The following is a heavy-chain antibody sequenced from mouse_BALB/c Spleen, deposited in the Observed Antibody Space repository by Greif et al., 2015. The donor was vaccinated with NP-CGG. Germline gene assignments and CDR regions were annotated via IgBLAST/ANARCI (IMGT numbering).Heavy chain of an antibody. J-gene: IGHJ4*01. D-gene: IGHD2-4*01. V-gene: IGHV1-80*01. CDR3: ARYDYDYYAMDY. CDR1: GYAFSSYW. CDR2: IYPGDGDT. Sequence: VQVVESGAELVRPGSSVKISCKASGYAFSSYWMNWVKQRPGQGLEWIGQIYPGDGDTNYNGKFKGKATLTADKSSSTAYVQLSSLTSEDSAVYFCARYDYDYYAMDYWGQGTSVTVSS.